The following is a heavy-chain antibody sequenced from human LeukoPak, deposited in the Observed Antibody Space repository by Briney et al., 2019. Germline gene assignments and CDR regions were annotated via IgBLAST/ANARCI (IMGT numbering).Heavy chain of an antibody. D-gene: IGHD6-13*01. V-gene: IGHV3-23*01. J-gene: IGHJ6*02. CDR2: ISGSGGST. Sequence: GGSLRLSCAASGFTFSSYAMSWVRQAPGKGLEWVSAISGSGGSTYYADSVKGRFTISRDNSKNTLYLQMNSLRAEDTAVYYCAKVSGYSSSLYGMDVWGQGTTVTVSS. CDR3: AKVSGYSSSLYGMDV. CDR1: GFTFSSYA.